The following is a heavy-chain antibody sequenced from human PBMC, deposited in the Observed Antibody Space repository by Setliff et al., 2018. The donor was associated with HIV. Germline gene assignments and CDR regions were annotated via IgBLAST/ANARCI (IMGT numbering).Heavy chain of an antibody. Sequence: PSETLSLTCTVSGDSISAYYWSWIRQPPNKGLEWIGYIYTSGSTSYNPSLKSRVTISVDTSKNQFSLKLSSVTAADTAVYYCARAREGWKPFAFDYWGQGTLVTVSS. CDR2: IYTSGST. V-gene: IGHV4-4*08. CDR1: GDSISAYY. D-gene: IGHD1-1*01. CDR3: ARAREGWKPFAFDY. J-gene: IGHJ4*02.